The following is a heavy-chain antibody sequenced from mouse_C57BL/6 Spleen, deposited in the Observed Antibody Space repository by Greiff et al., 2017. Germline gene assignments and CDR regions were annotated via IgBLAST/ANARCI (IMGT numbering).Heavy chain of an antibody. V-gene: IGHV3-8*01. J-gene: IGHJ2*01. CDR2: ISYRGST. D-gene: IGHD2-4*01. CDR3: ARGGNDYDGFDY. CDR1: GYSITSDY. Sequence: EVKLVESGPGLAKPSQTLSLTCSVTGYSITSDYWNWIRKFPGNKLEYMGYISYRGSTYYTPSLKRRISIPRDKSKNQYYMQLTSVTTEDTATYYCARGGNDYDGFDYWGQGTTLTVSS.